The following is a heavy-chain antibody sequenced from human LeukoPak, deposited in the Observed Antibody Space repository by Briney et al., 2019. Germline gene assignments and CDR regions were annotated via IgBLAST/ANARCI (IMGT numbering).Heavy chain of an antibody. V-gene: IGHV3-21*01. D-gene: IGHD3-3*01. J-gene: IGHJ4*02. CDR2: ISSSSSYI. Sequence: GGSLRLSCAASGFTFSSYSMNWVRQAPGKGLEWVSSISSSSSYIYYADSVKGRFTISRDNAKNSLYLQMNSLRAEDTAVYYCARDFAVYDFWNGPYFDYWGQGTLVTVSS. CDR3: ARDFAVYDFWNGPYFDY. CDR1: GFTFSSYS.